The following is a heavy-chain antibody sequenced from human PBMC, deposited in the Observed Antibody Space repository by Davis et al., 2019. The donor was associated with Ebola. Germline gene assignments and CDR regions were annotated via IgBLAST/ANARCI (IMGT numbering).Heavy chain of an antibody. Sequence: SETLSLTCTVSGGSISSYYWSWIRQPPGKGLEWIGYIYYSGNTNYNPSLKSRVTISVDTSKNQFSLKLSSVTAADTAVYYCARGGYSYGYLYYYYGMDVWGKGTTVTVSS. CDR3: ARGGYSYGYLYYYYGMDV. D-gene: IGHD5-18*01. V-gene: IGHV4-59*12. CDR1: GGSISSYY. CDR2: IYYSGNT. J-gene: IGHJ6*04.